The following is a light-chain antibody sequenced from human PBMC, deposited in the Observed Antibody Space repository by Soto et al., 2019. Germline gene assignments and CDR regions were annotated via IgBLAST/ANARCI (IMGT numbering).Light chain of an antibody. CDR2: AAS. V-gene: IGKV1-9*01. CDR1: QGISSY. Sequence: IQLTQSPSSLSASVGDRVTITCRASQGISSYLAWYQQKPGKAPKLLIYAASTLQSGVPSRFSGSGSGTDFTLTISSLQPEDFATYYCQQLNSYPWTFGQGTKVELK. J-gene: IGKJ1*01. CDR3: QQLNSYPWT.